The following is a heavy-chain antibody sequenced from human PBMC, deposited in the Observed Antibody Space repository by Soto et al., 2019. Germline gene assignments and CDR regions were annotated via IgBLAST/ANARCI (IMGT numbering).Heavy chain of an antibody. D-gene: IGHD2-8*01. J-gene: IGHJ4*02. V-gene: IGHV6-1*01. CDR1: GDSVSSNTAA. Sequence: PSQTLSLTCAISGDSVSSNTAAWNWIRSSPSRGLEWLGRTYYRSNWRHDYAVSVKSRITVNPDTSKNHFSLQLNSVTPDDTAVYYCARDKGVSNTNLAYWGQGXLVTVYS. CDR2: TYYRSNWRH. CDR3: ARDKGVSNTNLAY.